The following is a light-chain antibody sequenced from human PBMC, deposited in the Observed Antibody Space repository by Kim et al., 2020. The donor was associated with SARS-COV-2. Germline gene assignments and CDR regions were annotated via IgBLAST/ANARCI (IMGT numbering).Light chain of an antibody. J-gene: IGLJ3*02. CDR2: VDGNGSY. V-gene: IGLV4-60*03. Sequence: SSVKLTCTLSSGHSSNIIAWHQQQPGKAPQYLMKVDGNGSYDKGSGVPDRFSGSSSGADRYLTISNLQSEDEADYYCETWGTNTRVFGGGPQLTVL. CDR3: ETWGTNTRV. CDR1: SGHSSNI.